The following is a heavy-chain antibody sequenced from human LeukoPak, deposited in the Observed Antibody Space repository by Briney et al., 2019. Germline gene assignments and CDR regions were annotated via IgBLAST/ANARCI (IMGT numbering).Heavy chain of an antibody. CDR3: ARTSTNYFDY. Sequence: PGGSLRLSCAASGFTFSNYEMNWVRQAPGKGLEWVSYISSSGGTIYYADSVKGRFTISRDNAKHSLYLQINSLRAEDTAVYHCARTSTNYFDYWDQGTLVTVPS. CDR2: ISSSGGTI. CDR1: GFTFSNYE. V-gene: IGHV3-48*03. J-gene: IGHJ4*02. D-gene: IGHD1-26*01.